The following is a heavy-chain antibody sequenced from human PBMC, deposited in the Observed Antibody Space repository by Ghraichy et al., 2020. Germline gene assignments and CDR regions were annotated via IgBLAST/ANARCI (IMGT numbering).Heavy chain of an antibody. CDR3: ARGAYPGILTGYYPAYYFDY. Sequence: ASVKVSCKASGYTFTSYGISWVRQAPGQGLEWMGWISAYNGNTNYAQKLQGRVTMTTDTSTSTAYMELRSLRSDDTAVYYCARGAYPGILTGYYPAYYFDYWGQGTLVTVSS. D-gene: IGHD3-9*01. CDR2: ISAYNGNT. V-gene: IGHV1-18*01. J-gene: IGHJ4*02. CDR1: GYTFTSYG.